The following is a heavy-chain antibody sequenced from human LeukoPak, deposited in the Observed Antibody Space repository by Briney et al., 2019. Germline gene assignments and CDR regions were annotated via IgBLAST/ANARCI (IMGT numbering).Heavy chain of an antibody. V-gene: IGHV4-38-2*01. Sequence: SETLSLTCAVSGYSISSGYYWGWIRQPPGKGLEWIGSIYHSGSTYYNPSLKSRVTISVDTSKNQFSLKLSSVTAADTAVYYCARSGYSYGSPIYYYYYYMDVWGKGTTVTVSS. D-gene: IGHD5-18*01. CDR1: GYSISSGYY. CDR3: ARSGYSYGSPIYYYYYYMDV. J-gene: IGHJ6*03. CDR2: IYHSGST.